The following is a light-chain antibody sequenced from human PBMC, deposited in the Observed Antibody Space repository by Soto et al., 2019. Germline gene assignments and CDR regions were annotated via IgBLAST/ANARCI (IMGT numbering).Light chain of an antibody. Sequence: DIQMTQSPSSLSASVGDRVTITCRASQSISSNLNWYQQRPGKVPKLLIYKASTLKSGVPSRCSGSGSGTEFTLTISSLQPDDFANYYCQQSYSTPAFGQGTKVDIK. V-gene: IGKV1-39*01. CDR1: QSISSN. CDR3: QQSYSTPA. J-gene: IGKJ1*01. CDR2: KAS.